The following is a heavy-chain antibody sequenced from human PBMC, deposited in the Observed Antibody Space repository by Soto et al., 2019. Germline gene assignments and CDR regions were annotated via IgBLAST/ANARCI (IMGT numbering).Heavy chain of an antibody. CDR2: ISYDGSNK. Sequence: GGSLRLSCAASGFTFRSYAMHWVRQAPGKGLEWVAVISYDGSNKYYADSVKGRFTISRDNSKNTLYLQMNSLRAEDTAVYYCARGHDYGDYGFDYWGQGTLVTVSS. V-gene: IGHV3-30-3*01. CDR1: GFTFRSYA. J-gene: IGHJ4*02. D-gene: IGHD4-17*01. CDR3: ARGHDYGDYGFDY.